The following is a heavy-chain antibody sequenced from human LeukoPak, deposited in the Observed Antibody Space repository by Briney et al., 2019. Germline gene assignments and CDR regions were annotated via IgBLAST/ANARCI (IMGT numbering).Heavy chain of an antibody. Sequence: ASVKVSCKASGYTFTGYYMHWVRQAPGQGLEWMGRINPNSGGTNYAQNFQGRVTMTRDTSISTAYMELSRLRSDDTAVYYCARDFPSADMVRGVILNLIDYWGQGTLVTVSS. CDR1: GYTFTGYY. V-gene: IGHV1-2*06. CDR2: INPNSGGT. CDR3: ARDFPSADMVRGVILNLIDY. J-gene: IGHJ4*02. D-gene: IGHD3-10*01.